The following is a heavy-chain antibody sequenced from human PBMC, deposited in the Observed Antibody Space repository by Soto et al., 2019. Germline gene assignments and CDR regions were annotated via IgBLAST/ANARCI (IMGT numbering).Heavy chain of an antibody. J-gene: IGHJ6*02. CDR1: GYTFTSYD. CDR3: ARDYITIFGMDV. CDR2: MNPNSGNT. D-gene: IGHD3-3*01. V-gene: IGHV1-8*01. Sequence: ASVKVSCKASGYTFTSYDINWVRQATGQGLEWMGWMNPNSGNTGYAQKFQGRVTMTRNTSISTAYMELSSLRSEDTAVYYCARDYITIFGMDVWGQGTTVTVSS.